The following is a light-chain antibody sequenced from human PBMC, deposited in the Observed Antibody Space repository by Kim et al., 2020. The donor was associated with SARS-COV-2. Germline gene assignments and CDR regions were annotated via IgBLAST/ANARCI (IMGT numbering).Light chain of an antibody. V-gene: IGLV3-19*01. CDR2: GKN. J-gene: IGLJ3*02. CDR3: NSRDSSGTWV. CDR1: SLRSYY. Sequence: VALGQTVRITCQGDSLRSYYASWYQQKPGQAPVLVIYGKNNRPSGIPDRFSGSSSGNTASLTITGAQAEDEADYYCNSRDSSGTWVLGGGTQLTVL.